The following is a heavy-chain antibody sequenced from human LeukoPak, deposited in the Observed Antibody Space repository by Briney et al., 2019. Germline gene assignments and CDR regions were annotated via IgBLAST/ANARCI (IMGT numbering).Heavy chain of an antibody. CDR3: ARDSSGYLSA. CDR2: INHSGST. CDR1: GGSFSGYY. Sequence: SETLSLTCAVYGGSFSGYYWSGIRQPPGKGLEWIGEINHSGSTNYNPSLKSRGTISVDTSKNQFSLKLSSVTAADTAVYYCARDSSGYLSAWGQGTLVTVSS. D-gene: IGHD3-22*01. V-gene: IGHV4-34*01. J-gene: IGHJ5*02.